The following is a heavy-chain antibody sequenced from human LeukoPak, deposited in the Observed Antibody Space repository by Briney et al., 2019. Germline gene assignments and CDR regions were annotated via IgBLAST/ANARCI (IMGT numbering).Heavy chain of an antibody. CDR1: AFIFSGHW. J-gene: IGHJ4*02. V-gene: IGHV3-7*03. CDR3: ARALYGDTAMVSCGDY. D-gene: IGHD5-18*01. CDR2: IKEDGSVR. Sequence: GGSLRLSCEGSAFIFSGHWMNWVRQTPGKGLEWVASIKEDGSVRQYVDAVKGRFSISRDNTKGSLFLQLNSLRAEDTAVYYCARALYGDTAMVSCGDYWGQGTLVTVSS.